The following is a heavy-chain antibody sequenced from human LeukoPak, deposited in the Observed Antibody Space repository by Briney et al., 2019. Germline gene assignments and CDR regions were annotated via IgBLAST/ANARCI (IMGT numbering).Heavy chain of an antibody. V-gene: IGHV1-8*03. CDR3: ARAGIQLWLDAFDI. D-gene: IGHD5-18*01. CDR2: MNPNSGNT. CDR1: GYTFTSYD. J-gene: IGHJ3*02. Sequence: ASVKVSCKASGYTFTSYDINWVRQATGQGLEWMGWMNPNSGNTGYAQKFRGRVTITRNTSISTAYMELSSLRSEDTAVYYCARAGIQLWLDAFDIWGQGTMVTVSS.